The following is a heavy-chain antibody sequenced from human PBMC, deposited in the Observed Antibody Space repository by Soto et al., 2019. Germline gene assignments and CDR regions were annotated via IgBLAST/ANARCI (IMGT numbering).Heavy chain of an antibody. V-gene: IGHV1-69*13. CDR3: ARAYTGGYSGYDSTGPRYCYGMDV. D-gene: IGHD5-12*01. CDR2: IIPTFGTA. J-gene: IGHJ6*02. Sequence: SVKVSCKASGGTFSSYAISWVRQAPGQGLEWMGGIIPTFGTANYAQKFQGRVTITADESTSTAYMELSSLRSEDTAVYYCARAYTGGYSGYDSTGPRYCYGMDVWGQGTTVTVCS. CDR1: GGTFSSYA.